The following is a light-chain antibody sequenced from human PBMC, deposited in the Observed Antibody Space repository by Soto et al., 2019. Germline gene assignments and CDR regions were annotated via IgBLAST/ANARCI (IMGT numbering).Light chain of an antibody. V-gene: IGKV3-20*01. J-gene: IGKJ1*01. CDR2: GAS. CDR3: QHSGNSHGT. CDR1: QSVGSL. Sequence: EIVLTQSPATLSVSPWEIATLSFMASQSVGSLLAWYQQKPGQVPRLLIYGASSRATGIPDRFSGSGSGTDFTLTISRLEPEDVAVYYCQHSGNSHGTFGQGTKVDIK.